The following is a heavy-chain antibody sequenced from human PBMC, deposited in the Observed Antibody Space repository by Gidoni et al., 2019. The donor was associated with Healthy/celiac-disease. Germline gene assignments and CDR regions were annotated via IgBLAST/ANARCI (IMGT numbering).Heavy chain of an antibody. Sequence: QVQLVESGGGVVQPGRSLRLSCAASGFPFSSYCMHWVRQAPGKGLEWVAVISYDGSNKYYADSVKGRFTISRDNSKNTLYLQMNSLRAEDTAVYYCANGGWEGRSSSWEGGFDYWGQGTLVTVSS. D-gene: IGHD6-13*01. CDR2: ISYDGSNK. V-gene: IGHV3-30*18. CDR1: GFPFSSYC. J-gene: IGHJ4*02. CDR3: ANGGWEGRSSSWEGGFDY.